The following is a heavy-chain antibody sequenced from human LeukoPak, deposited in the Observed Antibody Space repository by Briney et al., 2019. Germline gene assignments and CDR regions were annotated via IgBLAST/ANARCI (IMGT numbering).Heavy chain of an antibody. CDR2: ISSSGST. Sequence: SETLSLTCTVSGDSISSGDYYWSWIRQPAGKGLEWIGRISSSGSTNYNPSLKSRVTISVDTSKNQFSLKLSSVTAADTAVYYCARVISDFWSGYYYYFDYWGQGTLVTVSS. CDR1: GDSISSGDYY. D-gene: IGHD3-3*01. CDR3: ARVISDFWSGYYYYFDY. J-gene: IGHJ4*02. V-gene: IGHV4-61*02.